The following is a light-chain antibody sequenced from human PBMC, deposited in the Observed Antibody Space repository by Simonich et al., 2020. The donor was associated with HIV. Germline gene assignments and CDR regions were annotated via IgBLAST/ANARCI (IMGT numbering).Light chain of an antibody. Sequence: QSALTQPASVSGSPGQSITISCTGTSSDVGGYNYVSWYQQHPGKAPKLMIYEVSKRPSGVPERFSGSKSGNTASLTISGLQAEDEADYYCCSYASSYVVFGGGTKLTVL. CDR2: EVS. J-gene: IGLJ2*01. V-gene: IGLV2-14*01. CDR1: SSDVGGYNY. CDR3: CSYASSYVV.